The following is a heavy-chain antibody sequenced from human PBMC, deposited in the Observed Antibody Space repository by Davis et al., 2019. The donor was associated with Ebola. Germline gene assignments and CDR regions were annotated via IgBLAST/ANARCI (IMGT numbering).Heavy chain of an antibody. CDR1: GGSVSNYY. V-gene: IGHV4-34*01. J-gene: IGHJ6*02. Sequence: SETLSLTCTVSGGSVSNYYWSWIRQPPGKGLEWIGEINHSGSTNYNPSLKSRVTISVDTSKNQFSLKLSSVTAADTAVYYCARITGTTSHYYYGMDVWGQGTTVTVSS. CDR2: INHSGST. D-gene: IGHD1-7*01. CDR3: ARITGTTSHYYYGMDV.